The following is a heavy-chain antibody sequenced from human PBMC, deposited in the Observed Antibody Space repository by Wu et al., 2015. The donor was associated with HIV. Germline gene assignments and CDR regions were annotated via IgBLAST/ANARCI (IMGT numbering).Heavy chain of an antibody. D-gene: IGHD3-3*01. V-gene: IGHV1-2*04. CDR2: MNPDSGGS. CDR3: ARAMAGRFFEWLPHLDS. Sequence: VQSGGEVKKPGASLTISCEASGYTFTDFYIHWVRQTPGQGLEWMGWMNPDSGGSNFARRFRGWVTVTRDTSTNTSYMTMNNLTSDVTGIYYCARAMAGRFFEWLPHLDSWGQGNNGHRLF. J-gene: IGHJ3*01. CDR1: GYTFTDFY.